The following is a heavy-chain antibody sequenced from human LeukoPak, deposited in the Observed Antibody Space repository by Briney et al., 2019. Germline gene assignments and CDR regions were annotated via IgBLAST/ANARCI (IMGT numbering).Heavy chain of an antibody. D-gene: IGHD6-6*01. V-gene: IGHV1-69*04. J-gene: IGHJ6*02. Sequence: ASVKVSFKSSVCTFISYAISWVRQAPGQGLEWMGRIIPIVGIANYAQQFQGRVTINADKSTSTAYVELSSLRSEDTAVYYCARGIAYSRSSARGYDYYFDGLCVWGPGTTVTVSS. CDR2: IIPIVGIA. CDR3: ARGIAYSRSSARGYDYYFDGLCV. CDR1: VCTFISYA.